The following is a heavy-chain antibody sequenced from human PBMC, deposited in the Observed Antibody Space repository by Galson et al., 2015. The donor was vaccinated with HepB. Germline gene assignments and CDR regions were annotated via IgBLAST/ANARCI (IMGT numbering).Heavy chain of an antibody. J-gene: IGHJ6*02. D-gene: IGHD4-23*01. CDR1: GGSISSGGYY. Sequence: TLSLTCTVSGGSISSGGYYWSWIRQHPGKGLEWIGYIYYSGSTYYNPSLKSRVTISVDTSKNQFSLKLSSVTAADTAVYYCARDTGDYGGNRAYYYGMDVWGQGTTVTVSS. V-gene: IGHV4-31*03. CDR2: IYYSGST. CDR3: ARDTGDYGGNRAYYYGMDV.